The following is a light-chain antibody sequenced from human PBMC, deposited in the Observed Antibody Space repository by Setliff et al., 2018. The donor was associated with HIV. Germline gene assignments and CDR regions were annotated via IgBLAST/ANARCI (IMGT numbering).Light chain of an antibody. CDR3: SSYSISTAPHEV. Sequence: QSALTQPASVSGSPGQSITISCAGTSSDVGGSNHVFWYQQYPGKVPRLIIYDVNNRPSGVSNRFSGSKSGNTASLTISGLQADDEADYYCSSYSISTAPHEVFGSGTKVTVL. V-gene: IGLV2-14*01. J-gene: IGLJ1*01. CDR2: DVN. CDR1: SSDVGGSNH.